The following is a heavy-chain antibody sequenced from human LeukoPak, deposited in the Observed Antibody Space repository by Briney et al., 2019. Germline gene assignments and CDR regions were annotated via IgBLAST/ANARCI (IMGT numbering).Heavy chain of an antibody. CDR1: GFTVSSNH. Sequence: PGGSLRLSCAASGFTVSSNHMSWVRQAPGKGLEWVSIIYSGYGTYYADSVKGRFTISRDNSKNTLYLQMNSLRAEDTAVYHCATAEGENWGQGTLVTVSS. J-gene: IGHJ4*02. D-gene: IGHD3-16*01. V-gene: IGHV3-53*01. CDR2: IYSGYGT. CDR3: ATAEGEN.